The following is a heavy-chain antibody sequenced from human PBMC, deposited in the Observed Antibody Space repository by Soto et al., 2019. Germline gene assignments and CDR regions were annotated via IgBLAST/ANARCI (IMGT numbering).Heavy chain of an antibody. CDR1: GFTFTDYG. CDR3: AKEGSITAFGVLIYYFDY. CDR2: ISYDGSNK. V-gene: IGHV3-30*18. D-gene: IGHD3-3*01. Sequence: QVQLVESGGGVVQPGRSLRLSCAASGFTFTDYGMHWVRQAPGKGLEWVAVISYDGSNKYYADSVKGRFTISRDNSKNTLYLQMNSLRAEDTAVYYCAKEGSITAFGVLIYYFDYWGQGTLVTVSS. J-gene: IGHJ4*02.